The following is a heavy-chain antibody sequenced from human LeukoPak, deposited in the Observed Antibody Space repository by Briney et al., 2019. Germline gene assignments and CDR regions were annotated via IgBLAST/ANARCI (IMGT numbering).Heavy chain of an antibody. Sequence: GGSLRLPCAASGFTFSNAWMSWVRQAPGKGLEWVGRIKSKTDGGTTDYAAPVKGRFTISRDDSKNTLYLQMNSLKTEDTAVYYCTTYDREKHFDWWESGAFDIWGQGTMVTVSS. D-gene: IGHD3-9*01. V-gene: IGHV3-15*01. CDR3: TTYDREKHFDWWESGAFDI. CDR1: GFTFSNAW. J-gene: IGHJ3*02. CDR2: IKSKTDGGTT.